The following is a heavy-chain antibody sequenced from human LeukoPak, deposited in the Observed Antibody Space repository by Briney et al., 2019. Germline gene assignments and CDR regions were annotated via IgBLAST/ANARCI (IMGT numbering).Heavy chain of an antibody. CDR1: GGSISSYY. J-gene: IGHJ4*02. CDR3: ARSPEYCSGDNCYPDY. D-gene: IGHD2-15*01. V-gene: IGHV4-4*07. Sequence: SETLSLTCTVSGGSISSYYWSWIRQPAGKGLEWIGRIYTSGSTNYNPSLKSRVTISVDTSKNQFSLKLTSVTAADTAVYYCARSPEYCSGDNCYPDYWGQGTLVTVSS. CDR2: IYTSGST.